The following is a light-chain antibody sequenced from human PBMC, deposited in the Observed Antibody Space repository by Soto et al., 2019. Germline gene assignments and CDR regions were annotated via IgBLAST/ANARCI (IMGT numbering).Light chain of an antibody. CDR1: QSVSGSY. V-gene: IGKV3-20*01. J-gene: IGKJ1*01. CDR2: GAS. Sequence: EIVLTQSPGTLSLSPGERATLSCRASQSVSGSYLAWYQQKPGQAPRLLIYGASSGATGIPDRFSGSGSGTDFTLTISRLEPEDFAVYYCQQYGSSPRTFGQGIKVAIK. CDR3: QQYGSSPRT.